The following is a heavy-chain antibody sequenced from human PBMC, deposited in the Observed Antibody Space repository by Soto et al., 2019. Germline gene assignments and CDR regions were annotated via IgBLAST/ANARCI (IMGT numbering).Heavy chain of an antibody. CDR1: GYSFTSYW. CDR2: IYPGDSDT. V-gene: IGHV5-51*01. CDR3: ARRGYDSSGYQTGLDY. J-gene: IGHJ4*02. D-gene: IGHD3-22*01. Sequence: PGESLKISCKGSGYSFTSYWIGWVRQMPGKGLEWMGIIYPGDSDTGYSPSFQGQVTISADKSISTAYLQWSSLKASDTAMYYCARRGYDSSGYQTGLDYWGQGTLVTVSS.